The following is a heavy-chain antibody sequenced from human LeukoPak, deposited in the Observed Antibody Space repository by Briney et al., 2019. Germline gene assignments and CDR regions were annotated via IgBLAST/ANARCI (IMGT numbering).Heavy chain of an antibody. CDR2: IYYSGST. D-gene: IGHD6-13*01. J-gene: IGHJ3*02. CDR3: SRRSSSWFFGIRSWDAFDI. Sequence: SETLSLTCTVSGGSISFGDYYWNWIRQPPGKGLEWIGSIYYSGSTYYNPSLKSRVTISVDTSKNQFSLKLSSVTAADTAVYYCSRRSSSWFFGIRSWDAFDIWGRGTMVTVSS. V-gene: IGHV4-39*01. CDR1: GGSISFGDYY.